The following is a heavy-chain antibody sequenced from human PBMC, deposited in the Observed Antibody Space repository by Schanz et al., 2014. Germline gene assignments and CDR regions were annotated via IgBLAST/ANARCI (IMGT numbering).Heavy chain of an antibody. CDR1: GYTFTNYD. CDR2: MNPNSGNT. V-gene: IGHV1-8*01. Sequence: QVQLVQSGAEVKKPGASVRVSCKASGYTFTNYDINWVRQATGQGLEWMGWMNPNSGNTGYAQKFQGRVTMTRDTSKSTAYMDLSSLRSEDTAVYYCARRRSEIVPAAIVLHDYYGFDVWGQGTTVTVS. CDR3: ARRRSEIVPAAIVLHDYYGFDV. J-gene: IGHJ6*02. D-gene: IGHD2-2*02.